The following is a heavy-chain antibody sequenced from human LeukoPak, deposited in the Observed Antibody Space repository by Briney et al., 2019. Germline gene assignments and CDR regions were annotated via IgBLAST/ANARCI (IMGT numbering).Heavy chain of an antibody. CDR3: ARINTGYFDY. V-gene: IGHV1-46*02. CDR2: INPSGGGT. D-gene: IGHD4-17*01. CDR1: GYTFNNYY. Sequence: ASVKVSCKASGYTFNNYYMHWVRQAPGQGLEWMGIINPSGGGTSYAQKFQGRVTVTRDTSTSTVYLDLNSLRSEDTAVYYCARINTGYFDYWGQGTLVTVSS. J-gene: IGHJ4*02.